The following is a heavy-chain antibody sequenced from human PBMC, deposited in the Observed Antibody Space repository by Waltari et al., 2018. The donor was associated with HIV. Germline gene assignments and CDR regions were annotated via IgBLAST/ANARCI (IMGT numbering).Heavy chain of an antibody. Sequence: EVQLVESGGGLVQPGGSLRLSCAASGFTFSSYWMSWVRQTRGKGLEWVANIKQDGSEKYYVDSVKGRFTISRDNAKNSLFLQMNSLRAEDTAVYYCAREAARTYYYGISGYLEYWYFDLWGRGTLVTVSS. V-gene: IGHV3-7*01. J-gene: IGHJ2*01. CDR3: AREAARTYYYGISGYLEYWYFDL. CDR2: IKQDGSEK. D-gene: IGHD3-22*01. CDR1: GFTFSSYW.